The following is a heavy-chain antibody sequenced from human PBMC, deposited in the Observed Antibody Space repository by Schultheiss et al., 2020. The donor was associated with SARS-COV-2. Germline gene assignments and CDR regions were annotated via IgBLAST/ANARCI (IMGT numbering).Heavy chain of an antibody. V-gene: IGHV4-4*02. Sequence: GSLRLSCTVSGGSISSSNWWSWVRQPPGKGLQWIGEIYHSGSTNYNPSLKSRATISFDTSKNQFSLKLSSVTAADTAVYYCARDVRYYDSSGYDAFDIWGQGTMVTVSS. CDR1: GGSISSSNW. CDR2: IYHSGST. CDR3: ARDVRYYDSSGYDAFDI. D-gene: IGHD3-22*01. J-gene: IGHJ3*02.